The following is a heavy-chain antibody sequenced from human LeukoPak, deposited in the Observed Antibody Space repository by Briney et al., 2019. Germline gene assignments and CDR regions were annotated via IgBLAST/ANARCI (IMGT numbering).Heavy chain of an antibody. Sequence: SETLXXTCTVSGGSISSYYRSWIRQPPGKGLEWVGYIYYSGSTNYNPSLKSRVTISVDTSRNQFSLKLSSVTAADTAVYYCARTYYDFWSGPGYFDYWGQGTLVTVSS. CDR1: GGSISSYY. CDR3: ARTYYDFWSGPGYFDY. V-gene: IGHV4-59*01. D-gene: IGHD3-3*01. J-gene: IGHJ4*02. CDR2: IYYSGST.